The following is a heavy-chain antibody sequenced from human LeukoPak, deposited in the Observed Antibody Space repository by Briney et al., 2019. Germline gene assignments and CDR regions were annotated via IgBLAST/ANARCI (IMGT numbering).Heavy chain of an antibody. CDR3: AKVPVFSLTISEVVTDDAFDI. CDR1: GFTFSCYA. Sequence: PGGSLRLSCAASGFTFSCYAMSWVRQAPGKGLEWVSAISGSGGSTYYADSVKGRFTISRDNSKNTLYLQMNSLRAEDTAVYYCAKVPVFSLTISEVVTDDAFDIWGQGTIVTVSS. V-gene: IGHV3-23*01. J-gene: IGHJ3*02. D-gene: IGHD3-3*01. CDR2: ISGSGGST.